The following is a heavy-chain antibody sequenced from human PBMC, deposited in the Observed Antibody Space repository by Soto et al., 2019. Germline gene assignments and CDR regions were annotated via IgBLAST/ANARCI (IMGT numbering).Heavy chain of an antibody. CDR3: ARVPYGGNSEYYFDY. CDR2: IIPIFGTA. Sequence: ASVKVSCKASGGTFSSYAISWVRQAPGQGLEWMGGIIPIFGTANYAQKFQGRVTITADESTSTAYMELSSLRSEDTAVYYCARVPYGGNSEYYFDYWGQGTLVTVSS. D-gene: IGHD4-17*01. V-gene: IGHV1-69*13. J-gene: IGHJ4*02. CDR1: GGTFSSYA.